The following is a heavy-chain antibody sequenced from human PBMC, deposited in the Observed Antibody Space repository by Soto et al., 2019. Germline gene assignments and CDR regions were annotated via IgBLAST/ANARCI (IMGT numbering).Heavy chain of an antibody. CDR1: GGSISSYY. D-gene: IGHD4-17*01. CDR2: IYTSGST. CDR3: ARAPLSYDYGDFLDY. J-gene: IGHJ4*02. V-gene: IGHV4-4*07. Sequence: TSETLSLTCTVSGGSISSYYWSWIRQPAGKGLEWIGRIYTSGSTNYNPSLKSRVTMSVDTSKNQFSLKLSSVTAADTAVYYCARAPLSYDYGDFLDYWGQGTLVPVSS.